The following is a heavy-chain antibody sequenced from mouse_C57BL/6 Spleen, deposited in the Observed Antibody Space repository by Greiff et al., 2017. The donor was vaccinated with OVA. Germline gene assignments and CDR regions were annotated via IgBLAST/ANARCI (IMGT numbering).Heavy chain of an antibody. V-gene: IGHV5-9-1*02. CDR2: ISSGGDYI. CDR1: GFTFSSYA. CDR3: TRDRGVYGYGFPYYFDY. D-gene: IGHD2-2*01. J-gene: IGHJ2*01. Sequence: EVQVVESGEGLVKPGGSLKLSCAASGFTFSSYAMSWVRQTPEKRLEWVAYISSGGDYIYYADNVKGRFTISRDNARNTMYMQMSSLKTEDTAMYYCTRDRGVYGYGFPYYFDYWGQGTTLTVSS.